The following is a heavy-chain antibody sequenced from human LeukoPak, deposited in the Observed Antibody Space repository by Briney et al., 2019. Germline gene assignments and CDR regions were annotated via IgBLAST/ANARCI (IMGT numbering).Heavy chain of an antibody. Sequence: GGSLRLSCAASEFTLTNFAMHWVRQAPGKGLEWVAVISYVGSNEYYADSVKGRFTISRDTSKNTLYLQMNSLRAEDTAVYYCARGDFWSGYWNYYMDAWGKGTTVTASS. D-gene: IGHD3-3*01. J-gene: IGHJ6*03. CDR1: EFTLTNFA. V-gene: IGHV3-30-3*01. CDR3: ARGDFWSGYWNYYMDA. CDR2: ISYVGSNE.